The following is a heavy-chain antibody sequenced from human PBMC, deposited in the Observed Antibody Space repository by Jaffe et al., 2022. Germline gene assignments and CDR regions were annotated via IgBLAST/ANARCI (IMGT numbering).Heavy chain of an antibody. CDR3: ARDRVSSSWSPTFHC. Sequence: EVQLVESGGGLVQPGGSLRLSCAASGFTFSSYEMNWVRQAPGKGLEWISYISSGAGTMFYADSVKGRFTISRDNAKSLLFLQMNSLRGDDTAIYYCARDRVSSSWSPTFHCWGQGTLVTVSS. D-gene: IGHD6-13*01. V-gene: IGHV3-48*03. CDR1: GFTFSSYE. CDR2: ISSGAGTM. J-gene: IGHJ4*02.